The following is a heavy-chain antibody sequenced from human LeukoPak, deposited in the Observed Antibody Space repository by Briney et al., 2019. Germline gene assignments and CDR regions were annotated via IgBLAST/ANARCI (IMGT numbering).Heavy chain of an antibody. J-gene: IGHJ1*01. CDR2: IYHSGST. V-gene: IGHV4-30-2*02. CDR3: AKTYYSSSGSWD. CDR1: GGSISSGAYS. D-gene: IGHD3-10*01. Sequence: SQTLSLTCAVSGGSISSGAYSWSWIRQPPGKGLEWIGYIYHSGSTYYNPSLKSRATISVDRSKNQFSLRLNSVTAADTAVYYCAKTYYSSSGSWDWGQGTLVTVSS.